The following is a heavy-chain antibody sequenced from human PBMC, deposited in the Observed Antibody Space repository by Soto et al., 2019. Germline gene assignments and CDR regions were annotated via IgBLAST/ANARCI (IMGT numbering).Heavy chain of an antibody. J-gene: IGHJ3*02. CDR2: ISAYNGNT. V-gene: IGHV1-18*01. CDR1: GYTFTSYV. CDR3: XXXXXXGXIAFDI. Sequence: QVQLVQSGAEVKKPGASVKVSCKASGYTFTSYVISWVRQAPGQGLEWMGWISAYNGNTNYAQKLQGRVTMTTDTSTSTAYMXXXXXXXXXXXXXXXXXXXXXGXIAFDIWGQGTMVTVXS.